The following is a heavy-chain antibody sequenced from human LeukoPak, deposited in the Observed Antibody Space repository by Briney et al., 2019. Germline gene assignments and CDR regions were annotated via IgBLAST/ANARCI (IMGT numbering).Heavy chain of an antibody. V-gene: IGHV4-30-4*01. D-gene: IGHD3-22*01. CDR2: IYYSGST. CDR3: ARDRTDSSGYYYYFDY. J-gene: IGHJ4*02. CDR1: GGSITSGDYY. Sequence: SQTLSLTCTVSGGSITSGDYYWSWIRQPPGKGLECIGYIYYSGSTYYNPSLKSRVTISVDTSKNQFSLKLGSVTAADTAVYYCARDRTDSSGYYYYFDYWGQGTLVTVSS.